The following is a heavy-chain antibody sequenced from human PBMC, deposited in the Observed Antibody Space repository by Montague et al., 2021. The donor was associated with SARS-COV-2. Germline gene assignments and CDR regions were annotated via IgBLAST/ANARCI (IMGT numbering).Heavy chain of an antibody. V-gene: IGHV4-34*01. CDR2: VNPGGSN. CDR3: ARGVVAAPPVVDY. J-gene: IGHJ4*02. D-gene: IGHD2-15*01. CDR1: GASFSDYS. Sequence: SETLSLTCAVYGASFSDYSWTWVRQAPGEGLAWIGEVNPGGSNNYNPSLMSRVTMSVDTSKNQFSLKVNSVTAADTAMYYCARGVVAAPPVVDYWGRGTLVTVSS.